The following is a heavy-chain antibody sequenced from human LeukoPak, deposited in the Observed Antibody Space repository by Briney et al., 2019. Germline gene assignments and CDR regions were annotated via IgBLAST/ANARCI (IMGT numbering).Heavy chain of an antibody. CDR1: GGTFSSYA. J-gene: IGHJ4*02. CDR3: ARGLGYCTNGVCYLNY. CDR2: IIPILGVA. V-gene: IGHV1-69*04. Sequence: ASVKVSCKASGGTFSSYAISWVRQAPGQGLEWMGRIIPILGVANYAQKFQGRVTITADKSTSTAYMELSSLRSEDTAVYYCARGLGYCTNGVCYLNYWGQGTLVTVSS. D-gene: IGHD2-8*01.